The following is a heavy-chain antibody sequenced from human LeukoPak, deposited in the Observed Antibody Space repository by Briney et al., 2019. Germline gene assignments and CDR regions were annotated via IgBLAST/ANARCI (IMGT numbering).Heavy chain of an antibody. CDR3: ARSQSGVFDV. J-gene: IGHJ3*01. V-gene: IGHV3-74*01. CDR1: GFTFTNYW. Sequence: GGSLRLSCVVSGFTFTNYWMQWVRQVLGKGLVWVARMNSDGTSIIHADSVKGRFTISRDNAENTLYLQMNSLRPEDTALYYCARSQSGVFDVWGRGQWSSSLQ. CDR2: MNSDGTSI. D-gene: IGHD2-15*01.